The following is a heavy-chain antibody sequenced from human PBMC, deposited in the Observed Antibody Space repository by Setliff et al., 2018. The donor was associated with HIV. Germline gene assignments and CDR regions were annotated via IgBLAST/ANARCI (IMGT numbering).Heavy chain of an antibody. V-gene: IGHV1-2*06. CDR1: GYTFSDYY. Sequence: ASVKVSCKASGYTFSDYYIHWVRQAPGQGFEWMGRINPNTGGTKFAQKFQGSVTMTRDTSISTAYMELRRLRSDDTAVYYCARSRNSILTGYYPTADFDYWGQGTLVTVSS. J-gene: IGHJ4*02. CDR2: INPNTGGT. CDR3: ARSRNSILTGYYPTADFDY. D-gene: IGHD3-9*01.